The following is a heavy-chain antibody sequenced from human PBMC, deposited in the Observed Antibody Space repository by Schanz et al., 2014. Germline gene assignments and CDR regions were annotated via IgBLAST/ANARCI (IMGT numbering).Heavy chain of an antibody. CDR3: ARHLVNAYGMDV. CDR1: GGPFSGYF. D-gene: IGHD3-3*02. J-gene: IGHJ6*02. CDR2: IHHSGSI. Sequence: QVQLQQWGAGLLKPSETLPLTCAVYGGPFSGYFWSWIRQSPGKGLQWIGEIHHSGSIIYNPSLRSGVPISMDTSKNQFFLKVTSVTAADTAVYYCARHLVNAYGMDVWGQGTAVTVSS. V-gene: IGHV4-34*01.